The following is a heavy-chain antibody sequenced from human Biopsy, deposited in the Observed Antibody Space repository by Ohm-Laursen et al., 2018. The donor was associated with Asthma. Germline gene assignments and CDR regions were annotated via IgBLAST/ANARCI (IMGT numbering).Heavy chain of an antibody. CDR3: ARKAGSCISRTCYSLDF. J-gene: IGHJ4*02. D-gene: IGHD2-2*01. Sequence: SVKVSCKSLGGTFNTYVIGWVRQAPGQGLEWMGGIDSVFGTTTFPQKFQDRVTITADDSTSTVYMELSSLRSEDTAVYYCARKAGSCISRTCYSLDFWGQGTLVTVSS. CDR1: GGTFNTYV. V-gene: IGHV1-69*13. CDR2: IDSVFGTT.